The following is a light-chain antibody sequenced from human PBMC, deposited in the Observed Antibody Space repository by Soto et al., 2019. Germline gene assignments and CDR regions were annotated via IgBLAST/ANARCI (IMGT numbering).Light chain of an antibody. Sequence: IQLTQSPSSLSASVGDRVTITCRASPDISTYLAWYQQNPGRAPKLLIYLASNLNTGVPSRFSGCECGTEFTLTSISLQPEDFATYYCQQLYSSPPWTFCQGTRVESK. V-gene: IGKV1-9*01. CDR2: LAS. J-gene: IGKJ1*01. CDR3: QQLYSSPPWT. CDR1: PDISTY.